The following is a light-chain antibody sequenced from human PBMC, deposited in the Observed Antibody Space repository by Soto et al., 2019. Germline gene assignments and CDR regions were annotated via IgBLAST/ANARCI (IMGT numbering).Light chain of an antibody. V-gene: IGKV3-20*01. Sequence: EIVLTQSPGTLSLSPGESATLSCRASQSLNSNFLAWYQQKPGQAPRLLVYAASSRATGIPDRFSGSASGTVFTLTISRLEPDDFAVYYCPQYDTSPPRYTFGHGTKLEIK. CDR2: AAS. CDR1: QSLNSNF. CDR3: PQYDTSPPRYT. J-gene: IGKJ2*01.